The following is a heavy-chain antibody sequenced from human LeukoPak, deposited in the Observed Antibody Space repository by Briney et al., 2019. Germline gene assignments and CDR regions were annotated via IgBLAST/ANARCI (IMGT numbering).Heavy chain of an antibody. CDR2: INWNGGST. CDR1: GFAFDDHG. Sequence: PGGSLRLSCTTSGFAFDDHGMSWVRHVPGKGLEWVSGINWNGGSTGYADPLRGRFTISRDNAKNSLYLQMGSLRAEDTALYYCARAPITSPFYFDYWGQGTLVTVSS. V-gene: IGHV3-20*04. D-gene: IGHD2-2*01. J-gene: IGHJ4*02. CDR3: ARAPITSPFYFDY.